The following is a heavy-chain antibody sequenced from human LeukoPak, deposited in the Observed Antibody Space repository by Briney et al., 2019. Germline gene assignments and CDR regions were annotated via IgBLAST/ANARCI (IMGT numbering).Heavy chain of an antibody. V-gene: IGHV1-8*01. J-gene: IGHJ5*02. Sequence: ASVKVSCKASGYTFTIYDINWVRQAAGQGLEWMGWMNPDSGNTDFAQKFQGRVTMTRNTSISTAYMELSSLTSEDTAVYYCAVHLPGDYLGPWGQETLVTVSS. D-gene: IGHD4-17*01. CDR1: GYTFTIYD. CDR3: AVHLPGDYLGP. CDR2: MNPDSGNT.